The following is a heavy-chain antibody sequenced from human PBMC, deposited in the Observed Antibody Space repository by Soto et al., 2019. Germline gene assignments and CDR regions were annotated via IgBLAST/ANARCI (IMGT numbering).Heavy chain of an antibody. V-gene: IGHV1-18*01. J-gene: IGHJ4*01. CDR1: GYTFTSYG. Sequence: QVQLVQSGSEVKKPGASVKVSCKASGYTFTSYGISWVRQAPGKGLEWMGWISAHNGNTNYAQKLQARVTMTTDTFTSTAYQELRSLRSYDTALYYCARDRGSYALDYWGHGTLVTVSS. CDR3: ARDRGSYALDY. CDR2: ISAHNGNT. D-gene: IGHD1-26*01.